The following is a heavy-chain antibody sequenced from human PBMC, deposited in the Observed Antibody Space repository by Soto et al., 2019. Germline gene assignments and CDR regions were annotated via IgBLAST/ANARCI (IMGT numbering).Heavy chain of an antibody. CDR1: GFMFA. CDR3: VRDKDWAFGH. Sequence: PGGSLRLSCAASGFMFANWVRQAPGKGLEWVSYISGRGGTYYADSVKGRFTISRDNAIDSLYLQLSSLRVEDTAVYYCVRDKDWAFGHWGQG. CDR2: ISGRGGT. V-gene: IGHV3-48*01. J-gene: IGHJ1*01. D-gene: IGHD3-9*01.